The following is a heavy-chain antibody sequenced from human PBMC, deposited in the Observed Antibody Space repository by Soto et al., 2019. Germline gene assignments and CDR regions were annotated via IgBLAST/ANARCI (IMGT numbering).Heavy chain of an antibody. CDR3: ARDLTGTTGFDY. CDR2: IYYSGST. D-gene: IGHD1-20*01. V-gene: IGHV4-31*03. CDR1: GGSISSGGYY. Sequence: PSETLSLTRTVSGGSISSGGYYWSWIRQHPGKGLEWIGYIYYSGSTYYNPSLKSRVTISVDTSKNQFSLKLSSVTAADTAVYYCARDLTGTTGFDYWGQETLVTVSS. J-gene: IGHJ4*02.